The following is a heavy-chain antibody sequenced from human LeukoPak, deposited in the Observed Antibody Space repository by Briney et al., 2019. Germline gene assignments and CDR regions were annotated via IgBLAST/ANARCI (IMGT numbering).Heavy chain of an antibody. CDR3: ARDGWANYYYYMDV. V-gene: IGHV4-38-2*02. D-gene: IGHD1-26*01. Sequence: SETLSLTCTVSGYSISSGYYWGWIRQPPGKGLEWIGSIYHSGSTYYNPSLKSRVTISVDTSKNQFSLKLSSVTAADTAVYYCARDGWANYYYYMDVWGKGTTVTVSS. J-gene: IGHJ6*03. CDR2: IYHSGST. CDR1: GYSISSGYY.